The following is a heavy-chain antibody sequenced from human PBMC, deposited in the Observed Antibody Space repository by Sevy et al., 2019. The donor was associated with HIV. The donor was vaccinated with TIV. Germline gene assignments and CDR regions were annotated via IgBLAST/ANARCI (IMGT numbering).Heavy chain of an antibody. CDR3: AREYEYDFWSGYGNYFDY. J-gene: IGHJ4*02. D-gene: IGHD3-3*01. CDR2: IKQDGSEK. Sequence: GGSLRLSCAASGFTFSSYWMSWVRQAPGKGLEWVANIKQDGSEKYYVDSVKGRFTISRDNTKNSRYLQMNSLGAEDTAVYYCAREYEYDFWSGYGNYFDYWGQGTLVTVSS. CDR1: GFTFSSYW. V-gene: IGHV3-7*01.